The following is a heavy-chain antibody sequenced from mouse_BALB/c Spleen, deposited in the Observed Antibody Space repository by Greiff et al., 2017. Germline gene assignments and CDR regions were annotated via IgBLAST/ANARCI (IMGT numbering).Heavy chain of an antibody. CDR3: ARKQYGNYPHWYFDV. J-gene: IGHJ1*01. V-gene: IGHV2-2*02. D-gene: IGHD2-10*02. Sequence: VQLQQSGPGLVQPSQSLSITCTVSGFSLTSYGVHWVRQSPGKGLEWLGVIWSGGSTDYNAAFISRLSISKDNSKSQVFFKMNSLQANDTAIYYCARKQYGNYPHWYFDVWGAGTTVTVSS. CDR1: GFSLTSYG. CDR2: IWSGGST.